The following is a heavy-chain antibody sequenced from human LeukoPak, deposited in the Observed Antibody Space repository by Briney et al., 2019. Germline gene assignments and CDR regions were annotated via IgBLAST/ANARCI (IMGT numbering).Heavy chain of an antibody. V-gene: IGHV6-1*01. CDR2: PYYRSQCYY. J-gene: IGHJ5*01. D-gene: IGHD6-19*01. CDR1: GDSFSSYSAA. Sequence: SQTLSLTCAISGDSFSSYSAAWIWITQSPSSGLEWLGRPYYRSQCYYDYAPSMQGRITNNTDTFKNQSSLPLNSVTPDDTAVYYCARSSALAGDDWLDPWGQGTLVTVSS. CDR3: ARSSALAGDDWLDP.